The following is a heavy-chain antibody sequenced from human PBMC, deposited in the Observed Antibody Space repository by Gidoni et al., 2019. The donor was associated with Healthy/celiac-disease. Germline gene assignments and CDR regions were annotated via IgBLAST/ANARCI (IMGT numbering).Heavy chain of an antibody. CDR1: GGSFSGYY. J-gene: IGHJ4*02. Sequence: QVQLQQWGAGLLKPSATLSLTCAVYGGSFSGYYWSWIRQPPGKGLEWIGEINHSGSTNYNPSLKSRVTISVDTPKNQFSLKLSSVTAADTAVYYCARGRYYDSSGYYSFDYWGQGTLVTVSS. CDR3: ARGRYYDSSGYYSFDY. V-gene: IGHV4-34*01. CDR2: INHSGST. D-gene: IGHD3-22*01.